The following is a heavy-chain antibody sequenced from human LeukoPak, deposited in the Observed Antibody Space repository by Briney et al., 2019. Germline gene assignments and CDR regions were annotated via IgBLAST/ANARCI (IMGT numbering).Heavy chain of an antibody. CDR1: GFTFSSYA. Sequence: GGSLRLSCAASGFTFSSYAMHWFRQAPGKGLEWVAVISYDGSNKYYADSVKGRFTISRDNSKNTLYLQMNSLRAEDTAVYYCAKDSSVYDSSGYYTWGQGTLVTVSS. J-gene: IGHJ5*02. D-gene: IGHD3-22*01. CDR2: ISYDGSNK. CDR3: AKDSSVYDSSGYYT. V-gene: IGHV3-30-3*01.